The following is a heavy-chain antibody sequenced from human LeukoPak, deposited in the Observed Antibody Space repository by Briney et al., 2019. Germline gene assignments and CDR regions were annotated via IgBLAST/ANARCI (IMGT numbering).Heavy chain of an antibody. CDR3: AREEVGATTVS. V-gene: IGHV3-48*01. D-gene: IGHD1-26*01. CDR2: ISSSSSTI. J-gene: IGHJ5*02. Sequence: GGSLRLSCAASGFTFSSYSMNWVRQAPGKGVGWVSYISSSSSTIYYADSVTGRFTISRDNAKNSLYLQMNSLRAEDTAVYYCAREEVGATTVSWGQGTLVTVSS. CDR1: GFTFSSYS.